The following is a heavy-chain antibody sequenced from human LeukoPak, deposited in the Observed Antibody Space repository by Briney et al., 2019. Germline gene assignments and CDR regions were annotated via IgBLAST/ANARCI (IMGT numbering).Heavy chain of an antibody. V-gene: IGHV4-59*12. CDR2: IFYSGGT. J-gene: IGHJ4*02. CDR3: ARVVGPPYYDY. D-gene: IGHD2-21*01. CDR1: GGSISSYY. Sequence: SETLSLTCTVSGGSISSYYWSWIRQPPGKGLEWTGYIFYSGGTDYNPSLQSRVTISVDTSKNQFSLKLSSVTAADTAVYYCARVVGPPYYDYWGQGTLVTVSS.